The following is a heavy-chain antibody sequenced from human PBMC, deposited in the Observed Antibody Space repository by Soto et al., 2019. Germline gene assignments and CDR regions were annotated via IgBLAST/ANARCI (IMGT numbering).Heavy chain of an antibody. CDR1: GGTFSSYA. V-gene: IGHV1-69*12. CDR3: ARDSPSSYAPWPYYYYGMDV. J-gene: IGHJ6*02. Sequence: QVQLVQSGAEVKKPGSSVKVSCKASGGTFSSYAISWVRHAPGQGLEWMGGIIPIFGTANYAQKFQGRVTITADESTSTAYMEMSSLRYEDTAVYYCARDSPSSYAPWPYYYYGMDVWGQGTTVTVSS. D-gene: IGHD2-2*01. CDR2: IIPIFGTA.